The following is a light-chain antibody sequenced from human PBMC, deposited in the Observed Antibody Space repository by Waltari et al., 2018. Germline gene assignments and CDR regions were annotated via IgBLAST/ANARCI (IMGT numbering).Light chain of an antibody. J-gene: IGKJ1*01. V-gene: IGKV3-15*01. CDR2: DAS. Sequence: EIVMTQSPATLSVSPGERATLSCRASQGVGSNLAWYQQKPGQAPRLLIYDASPRATGFPARFSGSGSGTEFTLTISSLQSEDFAVYYCQQYDNWPPWTFGQGTKVEIK. CDR1: QGVGSN. CDR3: QQYDNWPPWT.